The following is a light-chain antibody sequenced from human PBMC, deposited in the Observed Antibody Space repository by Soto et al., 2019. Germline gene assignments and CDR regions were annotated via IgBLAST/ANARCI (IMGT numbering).Light chain of an antibody. J-gene: IGKJ3*01. CDR2: DAS. V-gene: IGKV1-33*01. CDR3: QQHDGVPL. Sequence: EIHMTQSPASLSASLGDRATLTFRASQGISNHLNWYQQKPGKAPNLLIYDASDLATGVPSRFSGGGSGTFFSFTINSLQPEDIATYYCQQHDGVPLFGPGTKVDI. CDR1: QGISNH.